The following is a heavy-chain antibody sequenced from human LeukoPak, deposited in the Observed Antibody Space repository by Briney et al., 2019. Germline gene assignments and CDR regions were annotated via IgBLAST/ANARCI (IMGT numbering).Heavy chain of an antibody. J-gene: IGHJ5*02. CDR2: INHSGST. V-gene: IGHV4-34*01. CDR1: GGSFSGYY. D-gene: IGHD6-13*01. CDR3: ARERRVYSSSWSRVDP. Sequence: PSETLSLTCAVYGGSFSGYYWSWIRQPPGKGLEWIGEINHSGSTNYNPSLKSRVTISVDTSKNQFSLKLSSVTAADTAVYYCARERRVYSSSWSRVDPWGQGTLVTVSS.